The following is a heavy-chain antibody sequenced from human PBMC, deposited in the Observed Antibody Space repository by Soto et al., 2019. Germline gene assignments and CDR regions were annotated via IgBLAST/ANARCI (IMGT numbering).Heavy chain of an antibody. J-gene: IGHJ6*03. Sequence: EVQLVESGGGLVQTGGSLRLSCVASGFTFSAYWMHWVRQAPGKGLVWVSRIVSDGSSTSYADSVKGRFTISRDNAKNTLYLQMNSLRAEDTAVYYCATGLSTRGYYMDAWGKGTTVTVSS. V-gene: IGHV3-74*01. CDR2: IVSDGSST. D-gene: IGHD1-26*01. CDR1: GFTFSAYW. CDR3: ATGLSTRGYYMDA.